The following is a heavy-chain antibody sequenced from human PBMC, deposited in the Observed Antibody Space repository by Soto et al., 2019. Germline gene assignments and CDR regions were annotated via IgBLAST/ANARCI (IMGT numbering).Heavy chain of an antibody. CDR3: ARVRYGGGQDY. D-gene: IGHD1-26*01. CDR1: GGSVSSGSYY. CDR2: IYYSGST. J-gene: IGHJ4*02. V-gene: IGHV4-61*01. Sequence: QVKLQESGPGLVKPSETLSLTCTVSGGSVSSGSYYWSWIRQPPGKGLEWIGYIYYSGSTNYNPSLKSRVTISVDTSKNQFSLKLSSVTAADTAVYYCARVRYGGGQDYWGQGTLVTVSS.